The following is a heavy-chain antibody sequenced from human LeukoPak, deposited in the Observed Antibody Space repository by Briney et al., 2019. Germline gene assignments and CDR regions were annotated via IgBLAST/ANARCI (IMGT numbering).Heavy chain of an antibody. CDR1: GFTFSSYA. CDR3: AKTESSSWSSFDY. J-gene: IGHJ4*02. V-gene: IGHV3-23*01. D-gene: IGHD6-13*01. Sequence: GGPLRLSCAASGFTFSSYAMSWVRQAPGKGLEWVSAISGSGGSTYYADSVKGRFTISRDNSKNTLYLQMNSLRAEDTAVYYCAKTESSSWSSFDYWGQGTLVTVSS. CDR2: ISGSGGST.